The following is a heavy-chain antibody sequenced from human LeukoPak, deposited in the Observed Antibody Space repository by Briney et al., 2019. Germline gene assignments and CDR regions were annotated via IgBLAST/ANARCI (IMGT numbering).Heavy chain of an antibody. Sequence: EASVTVSCKASGYSFTSYGISWVRQAPGQGLEWMGWISTYNANTNYALKLQGRVTLTTDTSTNTAYMELKSLRSDDTAVYYCAREECSIGVCYPSGYWGQGTLVTVSS. J-gene: IGHJ4*02. CDR2: ISTYNANT. CDR1: GYSFTSYG. CDR3: AREECSIGVCYPSGY. D-gene: IGHD2-8*01. V-gene: IGHV1-18*01.